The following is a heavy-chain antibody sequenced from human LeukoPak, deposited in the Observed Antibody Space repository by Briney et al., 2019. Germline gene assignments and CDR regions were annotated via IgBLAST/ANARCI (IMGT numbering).Heavy chain of an antibody. V-gene: IGHV4-31*03. Sequence: SETLSLTCTVSGGSISSGGYYWSWIRQHPEKGLEWIGYIYYSGSTYYNPSLKSRVTISVDTSKNQFSLKLSSVTAADTAVYYCARGGAPSSGWYPTFFYWGQGTLVTVSS. CDR1: GGSISSGGYY. J-gene: IGHJ4*02. CDR2: IYYSGST. D-gene: IGHD6-19*01. CDR3: ARGGAPSSGWYPTFFY.